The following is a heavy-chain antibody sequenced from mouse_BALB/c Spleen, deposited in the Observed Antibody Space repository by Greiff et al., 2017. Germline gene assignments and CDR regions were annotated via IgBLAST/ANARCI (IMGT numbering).Heavy chain of an antibody. CDR1: GYAFTNYL. J-gene: IGHJ3*01. V-gene: IGHV1-54*01. Sequence: VKLMESGAELVRPGTSVKVSCKASGYAFTNYLIEWVKQRPGQGLEWIGVINPGSGGTNYNEKFKGKATLTADKSSSTAYMQLSSLTSDDSAVYFCARRGLAFAYWGQGTLVTVSA. CDR2: INPGSGGT. CDR3: ARRGLAFAY. D-gene: IGHD2-4*01.